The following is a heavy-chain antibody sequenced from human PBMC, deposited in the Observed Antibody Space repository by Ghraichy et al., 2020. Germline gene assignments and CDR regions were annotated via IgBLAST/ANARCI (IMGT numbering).Heavy chain of an antibody. Sequence: SETLSLTCTVSGGSISSYYWSWIRQPPGKGLEWIGYIYYSGSTNYNPSLKSRVTISVDTSKNQFSLKLSSVTAADTAVYYCARLEWLLLPQAFDIWGQGTMVTVSS. CDR1: GGSISSYY. V-gene: IGHV4-59*01. D-gene: IGHD3-22*01. CDR3: ARLEWLLLPQAFDI. CDR2: IYYSGST. J-gene: IGHJ3*02.